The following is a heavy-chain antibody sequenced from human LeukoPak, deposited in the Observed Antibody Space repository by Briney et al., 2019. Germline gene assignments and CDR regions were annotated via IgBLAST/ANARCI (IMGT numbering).Heavy chain of an antibody. CDR3: ARDLGGYCSGDTCLDAFDI. CDR1: GYTFTSYG. D-gene: IGHD2-15*01. Sequence: ASVKVSCKASGYTFTSYGISWVRQDPGQGLEWMGWISAYNGNTNYAQKLQGRVTMTTDTSTSTAYMELRSLRSDDTAVYYCARDLGGYCSGDTCLDAFDIWGQGTVVTVSS. CDR2: ISAYNGNT. J-gene: IGHJ3*02. V-gene: IGHV1-18*01.